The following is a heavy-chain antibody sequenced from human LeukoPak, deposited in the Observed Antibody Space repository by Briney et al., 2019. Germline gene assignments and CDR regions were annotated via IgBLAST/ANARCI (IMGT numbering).Heavy chain of an antibody. CDR3: ARGAYKNSGYATAFDY. CDR2: INQSGST. Sequence: SETLSLTCAVYGGSFSGYYWSWIRQPAGKGLDGIGEINQSGSTNYTPSLQSRVTISVDTYKNQFSLKLSSVTAADTAVYYCARGAYKNSGYATAFDYWGQGTLVTVSS. CDR1: GGSFSGYY. J-gene: IGHJ4*02. D-gene: IGHD5-12*01. V-gene: IGHV4-34*01.